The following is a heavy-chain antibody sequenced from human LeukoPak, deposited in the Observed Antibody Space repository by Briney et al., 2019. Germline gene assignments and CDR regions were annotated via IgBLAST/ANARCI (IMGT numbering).Heavy chain of an antibody. CDR3: ARLSSGYYKPLDY. J-gene: IGHJ4*02. CDR1: GFQFTSYW. V-gene: IGHV5-51*01. Sequence: GESLKISCKGSGFQFTSYWIGWVRQTPGKGLEWMGFIWPGDSETTYNPPFQGQVTVSADTSSSTAYLQWSSLKASDTAMYYCARLSSGYYKPLDYWGQGTLVTVSS. D-gene: IGHD3-22*01. CDR2: IWPGDSET.